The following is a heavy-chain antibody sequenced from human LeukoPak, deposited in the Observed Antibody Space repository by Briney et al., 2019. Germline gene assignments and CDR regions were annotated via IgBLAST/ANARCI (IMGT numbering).Heavy chain of an antibody. J-gene: IGHJ4*02. V-gene: IGHV3-21*01. CDR1: GFTFSSYS. CDR2: ISSSSSYI. CDR3: AREKGIAAAAPFDY. D-gene: IGHD6-13*01. Sequence: GGALRLSCAASGFTFSSYSMNWVRQAPGKGLEWVSSISSSSSYIYYADSVKGRCTISRDNAKNSLFLQMNSLRAENTGVYYCAREKGIAAAAPFDYWGQGTLVTVSS.